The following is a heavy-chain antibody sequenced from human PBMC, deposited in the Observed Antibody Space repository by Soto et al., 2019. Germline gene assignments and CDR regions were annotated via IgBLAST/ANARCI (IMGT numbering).Heavy chain of an antibody. Sequence: EVQLVESGGGLVQPGGSLRLSCAASGFIFSTYWMTWVRQAPGKGLEWVANIKRDGSEKYCVDSVKGRFTISRDNAKNSLYLQLNSLRGEDTAVYYCARLRFLSSFYFYYMDVWGKGTTVTVSS. J-gene: IGHJ6*03. CDR2: IKRDGSEK. V-gene: IGHV3-7*01. D-gene: IGHD3-3*01. CDR3: ARLRFLSSFYFYYMDV. CDR1: GFIFSTYW.